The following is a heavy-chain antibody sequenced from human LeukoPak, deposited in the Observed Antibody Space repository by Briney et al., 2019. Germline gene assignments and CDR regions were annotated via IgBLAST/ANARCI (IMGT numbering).Heavy chain of an antibody. D-gene: IGHD3-10*01. Sequence: GRSLRLSCAASGSTFSDHYMDWVRQAPGKGLEWVGRIRNKVNSHTTEYSASVKGRFTISRDDSTNSVYLQMNSLKTEVTAVYYCVAMLRGVGYWGQGTLVTVSS. CDR2: IRNKVNSHTT. V-gene: IGHV3-72*01. CDR1: GSTFSDHY. CDR3: VAMLRGVGY. J-gene: IGHJ4*02.